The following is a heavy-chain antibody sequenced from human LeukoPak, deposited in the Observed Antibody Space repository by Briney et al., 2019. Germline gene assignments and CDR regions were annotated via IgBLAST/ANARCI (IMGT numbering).Heavy chain of an antibody. Sequence: ASVKVSCKASGYTFTSYGISWVPQAPGQGLEWMGWISAYNGNTNYAQKLQGRVTMTTDTSTSTAYMELRSLRSDDTAVYYCARGYYDILTGYYTSYYFDYWGQGTLVTVSS. D-gene: IGHD3-9*01. J-gene: IGHJ4*02. CDR3: ARGYYDILTGYYTSYYFDY. CDR1: GYTFTSYG. CDR2: ISAYNGNT. V-gene: IGHV1-18*01.